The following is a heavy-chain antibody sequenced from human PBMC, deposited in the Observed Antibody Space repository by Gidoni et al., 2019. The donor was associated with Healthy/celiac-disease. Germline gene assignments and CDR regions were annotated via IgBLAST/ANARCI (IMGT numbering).Heavy chain of an antibody. J-gene: IGHJ4*02. CDR1: GFTFSSYA. Sequence: EVQLVESGGGLVQPGGSLRLSCSASGFTFSSYAMHWVRQAPGKGLEYVSAISSNGGSKYYADSVKGRFTISRDNSKNTLYLQMSSLRAEDTAVYYCVKDLRIAAAGSFDYWGQGTLVTVSS. D-gene: IGHD6-13*01. CDR2: ISSNGGSK. CDR3: VKDLRIAAAGSFDY. V-gene: IGHV3-64D*09.